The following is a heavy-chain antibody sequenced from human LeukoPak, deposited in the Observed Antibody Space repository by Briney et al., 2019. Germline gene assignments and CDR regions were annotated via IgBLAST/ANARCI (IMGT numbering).Heavy chain of an antibody. CDR2: IYTSGFT. CDR1: GGSISGYY. Sequence: SETLSLTCTVSGGSISGYYWTWIRQPAGKGLEWIGRIYTSGFTNYNPSLKSRVTMSVDASKNQFSLNLTSVTAADTAVYYCARQGVDWGSAFDIWGQGTMVTVSS. V-gene: IGHV4-4*07. CDR3: ARQGVDWGSAFDI. J-gene: IGHJ3*02. D-gene: IGHD3/OR15-3a*01.